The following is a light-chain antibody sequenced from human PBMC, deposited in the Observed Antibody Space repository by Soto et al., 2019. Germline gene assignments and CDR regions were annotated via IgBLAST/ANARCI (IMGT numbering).Light chain of an antibody. CDR2: DAS. CDR1: QSVSSY. CDR3: QQRSNWPPAT. J-gene: IGKJ2*01. V-gene: IGKV3-11*01. Sequence: EIVLTQSPATLSLSPGERATLSCRASQSVSSYFAWYQQKPGQAPRLLIYDASNRATGIPARFSGGGSGTDFTLTISSLEPVDFAVYYCQQRSNWPPATFGQGTKLELK.